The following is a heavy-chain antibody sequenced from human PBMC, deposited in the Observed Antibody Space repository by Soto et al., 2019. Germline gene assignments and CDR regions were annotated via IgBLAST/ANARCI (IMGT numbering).Heavy chain of an antibody. J-gene: IGHJ4*02. CDR1: CGSFSDYC. Sequence: SQTMSLTWAVDCGSFSDYCCTWIRQPPGTGLEWIGEINHSGSTNYNPSLKSRVTISVDTSKNVFSLKLDSVTAADTVVYFCARGIAVAGLYYFDSWGQGSLVTLSS. CDR3: ARGIAVAGLYYFDS. D-gene: IGHD6-19*01. V-gene: IGHV4-34*01. CDR2: INHSGST.